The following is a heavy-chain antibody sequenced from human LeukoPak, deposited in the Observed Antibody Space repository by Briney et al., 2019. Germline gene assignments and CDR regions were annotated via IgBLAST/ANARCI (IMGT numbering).Heavy chain of an antibody. CDR1: GFTFADYG. CDR2: ISGRGDST. Sequence: PGGSLRLSCIGSGFTFADYGLSWFRQAPGKGLEWVSAISGRGDSTYYADSVKGRFTISRDNSKNTLHLQMNSLRAEDTAVYYCAKDYYYDSSGFDYWGQGTLVTVSS. D-gene: IGHD3-22*01. J-gene: IGHJ4*02. CDR3: AKDYYYDSSGFDY. V-gene: IGHV3-23*01.